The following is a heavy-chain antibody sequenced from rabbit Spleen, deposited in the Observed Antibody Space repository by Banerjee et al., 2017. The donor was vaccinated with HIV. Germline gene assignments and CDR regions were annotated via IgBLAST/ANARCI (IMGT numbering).Heavy chain of an antibody. CDR1: GVSFSDKDV. D-gene: IGHD1-1*01. V-gene: IGHV1S45*01. CDR3: ARDLVAVIGWNFNL. CDR2: IDTNDGDT. Sequence: EQLEESGGGLVKPEGSLTLTCKASGVSFSDKDVMCWVRQAPGKGLEWIACIDTNDGDTDYANWPKGRFTISKTSSTTVTLQMTSLTAADTATYFCARDLVAVIGWNFNLWGPGTLVPS. J-gene: IGHJ4*01.